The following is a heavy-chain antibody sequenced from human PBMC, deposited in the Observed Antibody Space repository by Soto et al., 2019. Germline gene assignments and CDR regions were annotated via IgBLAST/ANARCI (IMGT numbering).Heavy chain of an antibody. Sequence: QVQLVQSGAEVKKPGSSVKVSCKAPGGTFSSYRIHWVRQAPGPGLEWMGRVVPKIGNINFVRKFQGRLTLSADKSTRTACLELSRLRPEDTAVYYCTKGGRDNNWNDGNFEYWGQGTQGTDSS. CDR2: VVPKIGNI. D-gene: IGHD1-20*01. CDR3: TKGGRDNNWNDGNFEY. V-gene: IGHV1-69*08. CDR1: GGTFSSYR. J-gene: IGHJ4*02.